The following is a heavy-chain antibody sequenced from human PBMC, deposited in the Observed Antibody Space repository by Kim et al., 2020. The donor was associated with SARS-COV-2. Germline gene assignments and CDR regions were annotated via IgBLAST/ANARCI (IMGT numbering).Heavy chain of an antibody. J-gene: IGHJ6*03. D-gene: IGHD6-6*01. CDR2: INTNTGNP. Sequence: ASVKVSCKASGYTFTSYAMNWVRQAPGQGLEWMGWINTNTGNPTYAQGFTGRFVFSLDTSVSTAYLQISSLKAEDTAVYYCAGSSIAVELGYYYYYMDVWGNGTTVTVSS. V-gene: IGHV7-4-1*02. CDR3: AGSSIAVELGYYYYYMDV. CDR1: GYTFTSYA.